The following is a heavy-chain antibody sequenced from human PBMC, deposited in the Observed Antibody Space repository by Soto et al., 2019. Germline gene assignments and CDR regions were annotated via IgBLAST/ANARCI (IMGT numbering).Heavy chain of an antibody. J-gene: IGHJ4*02. CDR3: VRGETWLQLSYYFDY. CDR2: ISTSGSTI. CDR1: GFTFSSYE. D-gene: IGHD5-12*01. V-gene: IGHV3-48*03. Sequence: PGGSLRLSCAASGFTFSSYEMNWVRQAPGKGLEWVSYISTSGSTIYYADSVKGRFTIPRDNAKNSLYLQMYTLRAEDTAVYYCVRGETWLQLSYYFDYWGQGTLVTVSS.